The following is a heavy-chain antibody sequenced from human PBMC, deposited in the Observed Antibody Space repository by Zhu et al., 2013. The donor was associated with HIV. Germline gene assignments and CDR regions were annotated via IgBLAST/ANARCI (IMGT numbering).Heavy chain of an antibody. CDR2: INPYNGVR. D-gene: IGHD2-21*02. J-gene: IGHJ4*02. CDR3: TRDRQRVTFDY. Sequence: QVQLVQSGTEVKKPGASVKVSCKASGFTFTVYYIHWVRQAPGQGPEWMGWINPYNGVRVPAQRLQDRLTLAADTSTNTVYMELKNLRPDDTAIYYCTRDRQRVTFDYWGQGTLVTVAS. V-gene: IGHV1-2*02. CDR1: GFTFTVYY.